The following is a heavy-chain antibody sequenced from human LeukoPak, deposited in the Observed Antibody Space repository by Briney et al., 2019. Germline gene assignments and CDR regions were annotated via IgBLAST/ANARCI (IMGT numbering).Heavy chain of an antibody. CDR1: GFSVTNNY. J-gene: IGHJ4*02. V-gene: IGHV3-53*01. D-gene: IGHD1-1*01. CDR3: AKSHASIWNVYGY. CDR2: FYVGGAT. Sequence: PGGSLRLSCAVSGFSVTNNYMSWVRQAPGKGLEWVSVFYVGGATYYADSVKGRFTISRDNSENTLYLQMKSLRAEDTAIYYCAKSHASIWNVYGYWGQGTLVTVSS.